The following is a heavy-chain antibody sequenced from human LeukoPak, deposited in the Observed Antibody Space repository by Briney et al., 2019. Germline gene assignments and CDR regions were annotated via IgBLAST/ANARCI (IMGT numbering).Heavy chain of an antibody. CDR1: GYTFSNYA. D-gene: IGHD3-9*01. CDR2: ISPKSGRG. CDR3: ARDVVTDYYWWFDP. J-gene: IGHJ5*02. V-gene: IGHV1-18*04. Sequence: ASVKVSCKASGYTFSNYAISWVRQAPGQGLEWMGWISPKSGRGSYANNFQGRVTMTTDTSTSTVYTELTSLTSDDTAVYYCARDVVTDYYWWFDPWGQGTLVTVSS.